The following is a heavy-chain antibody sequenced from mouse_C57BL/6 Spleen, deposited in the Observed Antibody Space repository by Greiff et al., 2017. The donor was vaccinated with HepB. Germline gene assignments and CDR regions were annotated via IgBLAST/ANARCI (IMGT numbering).Heavy chain of an antibody. CDR2: IDPEDGET. J-gene: IGHJ2*01. D-gene: IGHD1-1*01. Sequence: VQLQQPGAELVKPGASVKLSCKASGYTFTSYWMHWVKQRPGRGLEWIGRIDPEDGETKYAPKFQGKATITADTSSNTAYLQLSSLTSEDTAVYYCASGSSYFDYWGQGTTLTVSS. CDR1: GYTFTSYW. V-gene: IGHV14-2*01. CDR3: ASGSSYFDY.